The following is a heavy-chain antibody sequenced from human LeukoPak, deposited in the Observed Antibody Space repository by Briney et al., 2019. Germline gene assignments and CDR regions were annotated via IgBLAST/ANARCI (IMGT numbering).Heavy chain of an antibody. CDR1: GYTFTSYD. V-gene: IGHV1-8*01. J-gene: IGHJ6*02. CDR3: AKDNAPDLGAVAGTYYYGMDV. CDR2: MNPNSGNT. Sequence: ASVKVSCKASGYTFTSYDINWVRQATGQGLEWMGWMNPNSGNTGYAQKFQGRVTMTRNTSISTAYMELSSLRTEDTALYYCAKDNAPDLGAVAGTYYYGMDVWGQGTTVTVSS. D-gene: IGHD6-19*01.